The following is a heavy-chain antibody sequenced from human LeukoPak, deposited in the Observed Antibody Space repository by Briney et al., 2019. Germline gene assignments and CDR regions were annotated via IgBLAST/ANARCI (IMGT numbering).Heavy chain of an antibody. J-gene: IGHJ6*03. V-gene: IGHV3-49*04. D-gene: IGHD2-2*01. CDR3: TRDPPLSTSYPNYYYYMDV. Sequence: PGGSLRLPCTASGFTFGDYAMSWVRQAPGKGLEWVGFIRSKAYGGTTEYAASVKGRFTISRDDSKSIAYLQMNSLKTEDTAVYYCTRDPPLSTSYPNYYYYMDVWGKGTTVTVSS. CDR2: IRSKAYGGTT. CDR1: GFTFGDYA.